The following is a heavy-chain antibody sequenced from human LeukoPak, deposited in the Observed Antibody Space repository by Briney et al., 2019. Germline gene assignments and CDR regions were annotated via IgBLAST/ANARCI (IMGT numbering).Heavy chain of an antibody. Sequence: PGGSLRLSSAASGFTVSSNYMSWVRQAPRRGLEWVSVIYSGGSTYYADSVKGRFTTSRDNSNNTLYLQMNSLRAEDTAVYYCARHIWARIAAAGDLDYWGQGTLVTVSS. CDR3: ARHIWARIAAAGDLDY. J-gene: IGHJ4*02. V-gene: IGHV3-53*01. CDR2: IYSGGST. D-gene: IGHD6-13*01. CDR1: GFTVSSNY.